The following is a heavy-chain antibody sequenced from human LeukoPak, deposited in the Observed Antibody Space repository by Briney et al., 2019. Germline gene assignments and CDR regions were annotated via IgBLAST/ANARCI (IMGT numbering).Heavy chain of an antibody. CDR2: IKQDGSEK. J-gene: IGHJ6*03. V-gene: IGHV3-7*01. CDR1: GFTFSSYW. D-gene: IGHD5-18*01. Sequence: PGGSLRLSCAASGFTFSSYWMSWVRQAPGKGLEWVANIKQDGSEKYYVDSVKGRFTISRDNAKNSLYLQMNSLRAGDTAVYYCARSVDTAMAYYYYYMDVWGKGTTVTVSS. CDR3: ARSVDTAMAYYYYYMDV.